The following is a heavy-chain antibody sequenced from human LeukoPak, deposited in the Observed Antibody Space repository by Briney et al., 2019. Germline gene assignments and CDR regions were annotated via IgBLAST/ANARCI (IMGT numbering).Heavy chain of an antibody. J-gene: IGHJ6*02. CDR2: IKQDGSEK. Sequence: GGSLSLSCTASGFTFSNYWMSWVRQTPEKGLEWVANIKQDGSEKVYVDSVKGRFTISRDNAQTSLYLHMNSLRAEDTSVYYCARDPYSSSWSYGMDVWGQGTTVTVSS. CDR1: GFTFSNYW. V-gene: IGHV3-7*05. CDR3: ARDPYSSSWSYGMDV. D-gene: IGHD6-13*01.